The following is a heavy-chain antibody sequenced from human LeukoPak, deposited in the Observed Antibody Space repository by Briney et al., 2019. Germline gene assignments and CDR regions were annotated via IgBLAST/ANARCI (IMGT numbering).Heavy chain of an antibody. CDR1: GFTFSSYS. CDR2: ISSSSSYI. CDR3: ASSPGIAAAGYYFDY. D-gene: IGHD6-13*01. Sequence: GGSLRLSCAASGFTFSSYSMNWVRQAPGKGLAWVSSISSSSSYIYYADSVKGRFTISRDNAKNSLYLQMNSLRAEDTAVYYCASSPGIAAAGYYFDYWGQGTLVTVSS. V-gene: IGHV3-21*01. J-gene: IGHJ4*02.